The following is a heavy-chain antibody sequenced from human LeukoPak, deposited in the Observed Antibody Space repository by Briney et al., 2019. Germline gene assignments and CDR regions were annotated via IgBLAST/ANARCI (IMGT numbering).Heavy chain of an antibody. CDR1: GGSISSSSYY. J-gene: IGHJ4*02. V-gene: IGHV4-39*02. CDR3: AREIAAAGTTPHY. CDR2: IYYSGST. Sequence: PSETLSLTCTVSGGSISSSSYYWGWIRQPPGKGLEWIGSIYYSGSTYYNPSLKSRVTISVDTSKNQFSLKLGSVTAADTAVYYCAREIAAAGTTPHYWGQGTLVTVSS. D-gene: IGHD6-13*01.